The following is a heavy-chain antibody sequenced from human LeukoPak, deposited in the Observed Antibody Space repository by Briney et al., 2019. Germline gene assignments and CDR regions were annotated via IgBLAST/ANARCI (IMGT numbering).Heavy chain of an antibody. D-gene: IGHD4-17*01. V-gene: IGHV3-23*01. CDR1: GFTFSSYG. CDR2: ISGSGGST. J-gene: IGHJ4*02. Sequence: GESLKISCKGSGFTFSSYGMSWVRQAPGKGLEWVSAISGSGGSTYYADSVKDRFTISRDNSKNTLYLQMNSLRAEDTAVYYCAKDMGAGDGDYNLATPLDYWGQGTLVTVSS. CDR3: AKDMGAGDGDYNLATPLDY.